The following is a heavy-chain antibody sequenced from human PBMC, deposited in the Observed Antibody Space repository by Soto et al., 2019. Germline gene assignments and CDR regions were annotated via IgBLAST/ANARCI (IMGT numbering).Heavy chain of an antibody. CDR2: IYYTGNA. CDR1: GGSISSSNYS. J-gene: IGHJ4*02. V-gene: IGHV4-39*07. Sequence: SETLSLTCNVSGGSISSSNYSGGWIRQPPGKGLEWIGSIYYTGNAHYNPSLKSRVTISVDTSKNRFSLKLSSVTAADTAVYYCARAPLNWGQGTLVTVSS. CDR3: ARAPLN.